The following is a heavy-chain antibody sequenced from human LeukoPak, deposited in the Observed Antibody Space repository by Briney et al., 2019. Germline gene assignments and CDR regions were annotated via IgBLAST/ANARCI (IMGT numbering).Heavy chain of an antibody. V-gene: IGHV4-59*01. CDR1: GGSISSYY. Sequence: SETLSLTCTVSGGSISSYYWSWIRQPPGKGLEWIGYIYYSGSTNYNPSLESRVTISVDTSKNQFSLKLSSVTAADTAVYYCASGEITMKYAFDIWGQGTMVTVSS. CDR2: IYYSGST. D-gene: IGHD3-22*01. CDR3: ASGEITMKYAFDI. J-gene: IGHJ3*02.